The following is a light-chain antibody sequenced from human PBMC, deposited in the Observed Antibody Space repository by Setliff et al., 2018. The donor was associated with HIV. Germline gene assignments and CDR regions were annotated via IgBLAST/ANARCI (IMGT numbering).Light chain of an antibody. CDR3: TSYTNNSTYV. J-gene: IGLJ1*01. V-gene: IGLV2-14*03. Sequence: ALTQAASVSGSPGQSISISCTGTSSDIGVYDYVSWYQQHPGKAPKLMLYDVSRRPSAISTRFSGSKSGNTAFPTISGLQTEDEADYYCTSYTNNSTYVFGTGTKVTVL. CDR2: DVS. CDR1: SSDIGVYDY.